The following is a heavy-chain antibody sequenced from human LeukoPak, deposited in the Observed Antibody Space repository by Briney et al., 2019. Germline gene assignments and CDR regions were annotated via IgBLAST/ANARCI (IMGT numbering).Heavy chain of an antibody. Sequence: ASVKVSCKASGYTFTSYYVHWVRQAPGQGLEWMAIINPSGGDTTYAQKFQGRVTMTRDTSTSTVYMELSSLRSDDTAVYYCGIAALTGYEFDYWGQGTLVTVSS. D-gene: IGHD3-9*01. J-gene: IGHJ4*02. CDR1: GYTFTSYY. V-gene: IGHV1-46*03. CDR2: INPSGGDT. CDR3: GIAALTGYEFDY.